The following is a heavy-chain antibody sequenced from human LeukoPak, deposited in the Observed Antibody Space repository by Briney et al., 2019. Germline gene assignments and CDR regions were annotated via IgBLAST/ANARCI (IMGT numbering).Heavy chain of an antibody. CDR2: IYYSGST. Sequence: SETLSLTCTVSGGSVSSGSYYWSWIRQPPGKGLEWIGYIYYSGSTNYNPSLKSRVTISVDTSKNQFSLKLSSVTAADTAVYYCARDHLWGAYGRYFTYGIDVWGQGTTVTVSS. D-gene: IGHD3-9*01. V-gene: IGHV4-61*01. CDR3: ARDHLWGAYGRYFTYGIDV. J-gene: IGHJ6*02. CDR1: GGSVSSGSYY.